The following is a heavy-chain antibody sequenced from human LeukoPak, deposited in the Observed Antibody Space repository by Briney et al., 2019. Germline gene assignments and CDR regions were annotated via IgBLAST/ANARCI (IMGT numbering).Heavy chain of an antibody. D-gene: IGHD4-23*01. CDR1: GYSFSDYW. Sequence: GESLKISCKGSGYSFSDYWTVWVRQLPEKGLEWMGIIYPHDSKTRYSPSLQGQVTMSADKSTSTAYLQWSSLEASDTAMYYCARGNSGNWFDPWGQGTLVTVSS. V-gene: IGHV5-51*01. J-gene: IGHJ5*02. CDR3: ARGNSGNWFDP. CDR2: IYPHDSKT.